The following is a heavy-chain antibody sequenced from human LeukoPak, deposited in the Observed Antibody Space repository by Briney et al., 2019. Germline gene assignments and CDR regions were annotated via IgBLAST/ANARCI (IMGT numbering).Heavy chain of an antibody. Sequence: PSETLSLXCSVSGGFISSSSYYWGWIRQPPGKGLECIGSIFYSGSTYYNPSLKSRVTISVDTSKNQFSLKLNSVTAADTAVYYCARPSGSGWTPYDYWGQGTLVTVSS. V-gene: IGHV4-39*01. D-gene: IGHD6-19*01. CDR1: GGFISSSSYY. CDR3: ARPSGSGWTPYDY. CDR2: IFYSGST. J-gene: IGHJ4*02.